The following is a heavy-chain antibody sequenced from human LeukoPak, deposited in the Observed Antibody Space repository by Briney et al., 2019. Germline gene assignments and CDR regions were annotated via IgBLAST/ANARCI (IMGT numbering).Heavy chain of an antibody. CDR1: GGSFSGYY. J-gene: IGHJ3*02. Sequence: PSETLSLTCAVYGGSFSGYYWGWIRQTPGKGLEWIGNIFYSGGTYYSPSLTSRVTTSLDTSRNQFSLKLNSVTAADTAVYYCAKSNGYGLVDIWGQGTMVTVSS. CDR3: AKSNGYGLVDI. V-gene: IGHV4-34*12. CDR2: IFYSGGT. D-gene: IGHD3-10*01.